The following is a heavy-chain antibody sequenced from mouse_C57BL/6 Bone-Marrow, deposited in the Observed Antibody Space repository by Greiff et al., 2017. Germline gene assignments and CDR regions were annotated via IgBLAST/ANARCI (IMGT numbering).Heavy chain of an antibody. V-gene: IGHV1-78*01. CDR2: IYPSGGST. CDR3: ARGGISARGCYWAMDD. Sequence: VQLQQSDAELVKPGASVKISCKASGYTFTDYTIHWMKQRPGQGLEWIGLIYPSGGSTKYNEKFKSKATLTADKSSSTAYMQLNSLTSEDSAVYYDARGGISARGCYWAMDDWGQGTSVTVAS. CDR1: GYTFTDYT. J-gene: IGHJ4*01.